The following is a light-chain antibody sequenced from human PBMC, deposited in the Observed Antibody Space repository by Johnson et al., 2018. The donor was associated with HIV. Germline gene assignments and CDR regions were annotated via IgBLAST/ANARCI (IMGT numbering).Light chain of an antibody. J-gene: IGLJ1*01. CDR1: SSNVGSNS. V-gene: IGLV1-51*01. CDR2: DND. CDR3: GTWDSSLRTGF. Sequence: QSVLTQPPSVSAAPGQKVTISCSGSSSNVGSNSVSWYRHFPETAPKVLIYDNDKRPSGIPDRFSASKSGTSATLGITGLQTGDEADYYCGTWDSSLRTGFFGTGTKVTVL.